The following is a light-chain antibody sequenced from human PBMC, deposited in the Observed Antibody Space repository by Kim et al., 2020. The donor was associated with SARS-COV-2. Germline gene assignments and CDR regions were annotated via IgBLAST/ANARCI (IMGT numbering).Light chain of an antibody. CDR2: WAS. Sequence: DIVMTQSPDSLAVSLGERANINCKSSQNIFYSSTNKNSLTWSQQKPAQPLKVLIYWASIRESGVPDRFSGSGSATDFTLTISSLQAEDVAVYYCQQYFATPYTFGQGTKLEIK. V-gene: IGKV4-1*01. CDR1: QNIFYSSTNKNS. CDR3: QQYFATPYT. J-gene: IGKJ2*01.